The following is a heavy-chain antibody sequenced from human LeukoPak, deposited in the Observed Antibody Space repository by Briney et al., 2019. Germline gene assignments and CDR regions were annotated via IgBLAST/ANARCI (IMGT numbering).Heavy chain of an antibody. CDR2: IYYSGST. CDR3: ARGIQLWLPGYYYYYGMDV. J-gene: IGHJ6*02. CDR1: GGSISSYY. V-gene: IGHV4-59*01. Sequence: SETLSLTCTVSGGSISSYYWSWIRQPPGKGLEWIGYIYYSGSTNYNPSLKSRVTISVDTSKNQFSLKLSSVTAADTAVYYCARGIQLWLPGYYYYYGMDVWGQGTTVTVSS. D-gene: IGHD5-18*01.